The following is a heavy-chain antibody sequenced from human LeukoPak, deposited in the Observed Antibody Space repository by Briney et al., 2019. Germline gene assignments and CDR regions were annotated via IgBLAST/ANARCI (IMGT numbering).Heavy chain of an antibody. CDR2: ISDSGST. D-gene: IGHD3-9*01. V-gene: IGHV4-59*08. CDR3: ASGGIYDILTGYYLSFDY. CDR1: GGSVSSHY. J-gene: IGHJ4*02. Sequence: SETLSLTCTVSGGSVSSHYWSWIRQPPGKGLQWIGYISDSGSTNYNPSLKSRVTISVDTSKNQFSLKLNSVTASDTAMYYCASGGIYDILTGYYLSFDYWGQGTLVTVSS.